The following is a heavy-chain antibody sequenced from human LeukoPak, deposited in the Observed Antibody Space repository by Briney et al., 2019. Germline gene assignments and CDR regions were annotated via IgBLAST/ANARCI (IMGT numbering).Heavy chain of an antibody. CDR3: AKVPSGFYYYGMDV. CDR1: GFTFSSYA. Sequence: HPGGSLRLSCAASGFTFSSYAMSWVRQAPGKGLEWVSAISGSGGSTYYADSVKGRFTISRDNSKNTLYLQMNSLRAEDTAVYYCAKVPSGFYYYGMDVWGQGTTVTVSS. V-gene: IGHV3-23*01. J-gene: IGHJ6*02. CDR2: ISGSGGST. D-gene: IGHD3-22*01.